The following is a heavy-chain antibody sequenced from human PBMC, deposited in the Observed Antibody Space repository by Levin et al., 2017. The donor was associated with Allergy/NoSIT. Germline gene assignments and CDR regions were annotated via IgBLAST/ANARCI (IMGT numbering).Heavy chain of an antibody. Sequence: PGGSLRLSCVASGFTFSNFAINWVRQAPGRGLEWVSVTIGGAGTTYYADSVKGRFTISRDNSKHTVYLEMNSLRAEGTAVYFCAKGLGYCGNSACYEDYWGQGTLVTVSS. D-gene: IGHD2-15*01. V-gene: IGHV3-23*01. CDR3: AKGLGYCGNSACYEDY. CDR2: TIGGAGTT. J-gene: IGHJ4*02. CDR1: GFTFSNFA.